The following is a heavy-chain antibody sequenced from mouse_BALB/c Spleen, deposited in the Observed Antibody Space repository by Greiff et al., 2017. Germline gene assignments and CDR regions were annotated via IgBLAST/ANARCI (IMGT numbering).Heavy chain of an antibody. CDR3: ARGRDYPSLNY. CDR1: GFTFSSYA. D-gene: IGHD2-4*01. J-gene: IGHJ2*01. CDR2: ISSGGST. V-gene: IGHV5-6-5*01. Sequence: EVKLMESGGGLVKPGGSLKLSCAASGFTFSSYAMSWVRQTPEKRLEWVASISSGGSTYYPDSVKGRFTISRDNARNILYLQMSSLRSEDTAMYYCARGRDYPSLNYWGQGTTLTVSS.